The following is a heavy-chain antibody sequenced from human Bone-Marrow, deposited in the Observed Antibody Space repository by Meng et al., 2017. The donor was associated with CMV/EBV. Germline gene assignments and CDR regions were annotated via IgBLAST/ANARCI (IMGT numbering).Heavy chain of an antibody. CDR1: GFTFSSYE. CDR3: ARELTGIEGRWFDP. J-gene: IGHJ5*02. CDR2: ISSSGSTI. Sequence: GGSLKISCAASGFTFSSYEMNWVRQAPGKGLEWVSYISSSGSTIYYADSVKGRFTISRDNAKNSLYLQMNSLRAEDTAVYYCARELTGIEGRWFDPWGQGTLVTVSS. D-gene: IGHD1-26*01. V-gene: IGHV3-48*03.